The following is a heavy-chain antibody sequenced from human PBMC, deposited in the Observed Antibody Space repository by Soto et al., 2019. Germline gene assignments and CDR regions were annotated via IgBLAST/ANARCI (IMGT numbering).Heavy chain of an antibody. CDR3: ARAGFSYGHLLF. CDR2: VFYSGAT. D-gene: IGHD3-10*01. V-gene: IGHV4-30-4*01. J-gene: IGHJ4*02. CDR1: GGPIKTGDYY. Sequence: QVQLKESGPGLVKPSETLSLTCYVSGGPIKTGDYYWNWIRQPPGKGLEWIGYVFYSGATNYSPSLKSRAAISMDTSKNQFSLILTSVTAADTAVYYCARAGFSYGHLLFWGQGIRVTVST.